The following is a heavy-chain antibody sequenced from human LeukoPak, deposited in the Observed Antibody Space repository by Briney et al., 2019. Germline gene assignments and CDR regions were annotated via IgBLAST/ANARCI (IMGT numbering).Heavy chain of an antibody. CDR2: ISTNGGVT. V-gene: IGHV3-64D*09. CDR1: GFTFSRYS. Sequence: PGGSLRLSCSASGFTFSRYSIHWVRQAPGKGLEYVSAISTNGGVTYYADSVKGRFTISRDNSKNTLYLEMSSLRVEDTAVYYCVKDVSSTYYYFDDWGQGTLVTVSS. D-gene: IGHD6-13*01. CDR3: VKDVSSTYYYFDD. J-gene: IGHJ4*02.